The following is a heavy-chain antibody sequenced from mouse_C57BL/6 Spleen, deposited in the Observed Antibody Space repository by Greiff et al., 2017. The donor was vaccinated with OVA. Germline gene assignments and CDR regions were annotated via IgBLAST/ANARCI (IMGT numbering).Heavy chain of an antibody. CDR1: GFNIKDDY. D-gene: IGHD2-3*01. Sequence: VHVKQSGAELVRPGASVKLSCTASGFNIKDDYMHWVKQRPEQGLEWIGWIDPENGDTEYASKFQGKATITADTSSNTAYLQLSSLTSEDTAVYYCTLIYDGFDYWGQGTTLTVSS. CDR2: IDPENGDT. J-gene: IGHJ2*01. CDR3: TLIYDGFDY. V-gene: IGHV14-4*01.